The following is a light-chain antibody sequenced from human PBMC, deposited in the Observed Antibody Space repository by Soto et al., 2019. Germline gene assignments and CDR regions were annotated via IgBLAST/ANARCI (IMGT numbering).Light chain of an antibody. Sequence: EIVLPQSPATLSLSPGERATLSCRASQSVSSYLAWYQQKPGQAPRLLIYDASNRATGIPARFSGSGSGPDFTLTISSLEPEDFAVYYCQQRSNWPPTFGGGTKVEIK. CDR3: QQRSNWPPT. J-gene: IGKJ4*01. V-gene: IGKV3-11*01. CDR1: QSVSSY. CDR2: DAS.